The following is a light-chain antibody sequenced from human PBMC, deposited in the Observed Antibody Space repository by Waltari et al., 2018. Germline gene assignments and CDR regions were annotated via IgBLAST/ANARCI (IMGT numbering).Light chain of an antibody. V-gene: IGKV1-9*01. CDR1: QDISSY. Sequence: IQLTQSPSSLSTSVGDRVTITCRASQDISSYLAWYQQKPGKAPELLIYAASTLQSGVPSRFSGSGSGTDFTRTISSLQPDDFATYYCQQLNSYPLSFGPVTKVDVK. CDR2: AAS. J-gene: IGKJ3*01. CDR3: QQLNSYPLS.